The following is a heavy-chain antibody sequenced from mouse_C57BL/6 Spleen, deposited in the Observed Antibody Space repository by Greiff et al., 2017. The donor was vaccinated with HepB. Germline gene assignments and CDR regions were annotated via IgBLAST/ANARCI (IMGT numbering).Heavy chain of an antibody. D-gene: IGHD2-2*01. CDR3: ARENGYYLDY. CDR2: INPSSSYT. V-gene: IGHV1-4*01. CDR1: GYTFTSYT. J-gene: IGHJ2*01. Sequence: QVQLKQSGAELARPGASVKMSCKASGYTFTSYTMHWVKQRPGQGLEWIGYINPSSSYTKYNQKFKDKATLTADKSSSTAYMQLSSLTSEDSAFYYCARENGYYLDYWGQGTTLTVSS.